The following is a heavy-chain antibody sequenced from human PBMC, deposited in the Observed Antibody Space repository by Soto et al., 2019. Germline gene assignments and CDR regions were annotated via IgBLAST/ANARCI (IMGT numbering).Heavy chain of an antibody. D-gene: IGHD5-12*01. Sequence: SETLSLTCTVSGGSISNGDYYWSWIRQLPGKDLEWIAYIYYNGNTYYTPSLKSRATISLDTSRNQFFLNLNSVTAADTAVYYCVRHAQWIIRAYWGQGSLVTVSS. V-gene: IGHV4-30-4*08. J-gene: IGHJ4*02. CDR2: IYYNGNT. CDR3: VRHAQWIIRAY. CDR1: GGSISNGDYY.